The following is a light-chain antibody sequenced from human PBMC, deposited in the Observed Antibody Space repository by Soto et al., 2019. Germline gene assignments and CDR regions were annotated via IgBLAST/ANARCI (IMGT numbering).Light chain of an antibody. CDR1: SGHSSYA. Sequence: QSVLTQSPSASASLGASVKLTCTLSSGHSSYAITWHQQQPEKGPRYLMKLNSDGSHNKGDGISDRFSGSSSGAERYLTISSLQSEDEADYYCQTWGAGIRVFGGGTKLTVL. V-gene: IGLV4-69*01. CDR3: QTWGAGIRV. CDR2: LNSDGSH. J-gene: IGLJ3*02.